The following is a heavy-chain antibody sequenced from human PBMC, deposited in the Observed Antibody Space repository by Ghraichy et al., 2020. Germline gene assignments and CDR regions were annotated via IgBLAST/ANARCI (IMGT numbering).Heavy chain of an antibody. CDR2: IYYSGST. J-gene: IGHJ4*02. D-gene: IGHD2-15*01. CDR1: GGSISSSSYY. V-gene: IGHV4-39*01. CDR3: ARQPRPICSGGSCFDY. Sequence: SETLSLTCTVSGGSISSSSYYWGWIRQPPGKGLEWIGSIYYSGSTYYNPSLKSRVTISVDTSKNQFSLKLSSVTAADTAVYYCARQPRPICSGGSCFDYWGQGTLVTVSS.